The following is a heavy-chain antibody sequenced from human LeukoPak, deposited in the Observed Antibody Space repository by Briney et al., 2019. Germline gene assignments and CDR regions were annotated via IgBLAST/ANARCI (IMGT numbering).Heavy chain of an antibody. CDR2: ISSSGSTI. CDR1: GFTISGYE. V-gene: IGHV3-48*03. Sequence: GGSLRLYRAASGFTISGYEMNWVRQAPGKGLEWVSYISSSGSTIYYADSVEGRFTISRDNAKNSLYLQMNSLRAEDTAVYYCASDPLWFGELSAYWGQGTLVTVSS. D-gene: IGHD3-10*01. J-gene: IGHJ4*02. CDR3: ASDPLWFGELSAY.